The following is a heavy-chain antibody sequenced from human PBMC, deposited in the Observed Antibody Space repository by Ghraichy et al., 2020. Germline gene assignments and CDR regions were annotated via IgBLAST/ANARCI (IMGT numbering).Heavy chain of an antibody. CDR1: GFTFSAYA. J-gene: IGHJ5*01. D-gene: IGHD2-21*02. V-gene: IGHV3-23*01. Sequence: GGSLRLSCAASGFTFSAYAVSWGRQTPGKGLEWVSDISGSGSSTNYADSVKGRFTISRDNSKNTLYLNMSSLRAEDTAVYYCGKWSTLTANWFDSRGQGTLFTVSS. CDR2: ISGSGSST. CDR3: GKWSTLTANWFDS.